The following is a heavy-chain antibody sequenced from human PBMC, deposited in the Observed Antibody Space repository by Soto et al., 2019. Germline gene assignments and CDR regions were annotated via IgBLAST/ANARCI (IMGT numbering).Heavy chain of an antibody. CDR1: GFTFDDYA. Sequence: EVQLVESGGGLVQPGRSLRLSCAASGFTFDDYAMHWVRQAPGKGLEWVSGISWNSGSIGYADSVKGRFTISRDNAKTSLYLQMNSLRAEDTALYYCAKDTGSKPPGPFDIWGQGTMVTVSS. D-gene: IGHD4-4*01. CDR2: ISWNSGSI. J-gene: IGHJ3*02. CDR3: AKDTGSKPPGPFDI. V-gene: IGHV3-9*01.